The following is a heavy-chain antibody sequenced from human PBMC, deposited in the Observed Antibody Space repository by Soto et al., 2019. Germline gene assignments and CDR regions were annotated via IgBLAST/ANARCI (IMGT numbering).Heavy chain of an antibody. V-gene: IGHV3-23*01. D-gene: IGHD3-22*01. J-gene: IGHJ6*02. CDR1: GFTFSSHA. Sequence: PGGSLRLSCAASGFTFSSHAMTWVRQAPGKGLEWVSAISASGGTTYYADSVKGRLTNSRDNSKNTLYLQMNSLRAEDTAVYYCAKGLGYSQYYYYGMDVWGQGTTVTVSS. CDR3: AKGLGYSQYYYYGMDV. CDR2: ISASGGTT.